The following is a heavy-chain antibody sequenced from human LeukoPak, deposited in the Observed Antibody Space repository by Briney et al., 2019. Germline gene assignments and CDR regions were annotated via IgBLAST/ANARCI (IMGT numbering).Heavy chain of an antibody. D-gene: IGHD6-19*01. V-gene: IGHV3-30*18. J-gene: IGHJ6*02. CDR3: AKDPGIAVAGIEGMDV. CDR2: ISYDGSNK. Sequence: PGGSLRLPCAASGFTFSSYGMHWVRQAPGKGLEWVAVISYDGSNKYYADSVKDRFTISRDNSKNTLYLQMNSLRAEDTAVYYCAKDPGIAVAGIEGMDVWGQGTTVTVSS. CDR1: GFTFSSYG.